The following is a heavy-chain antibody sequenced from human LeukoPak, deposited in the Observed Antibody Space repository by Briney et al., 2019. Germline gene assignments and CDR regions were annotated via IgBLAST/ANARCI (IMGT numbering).Heavy chain of an antibody. Sequence: PSETLSLTCAVYGGSFSGYYWSWIRQPPGKGLECIGEINHSGSTNYSPSLKSRVTISVDTSKNQFSLKLSSVTAADTAVYYCARVQGYCSGGSCYGNDYWGQGTLVTVSS. CDR1: GGSFSGYY. J-gene: IGHJ4*02. V-gene: IGHV4-34*01. CDR2: INHSGST. D-gene: IGHD2-15*01. CDR3: ARVQGYCSGGSCYGNDY.